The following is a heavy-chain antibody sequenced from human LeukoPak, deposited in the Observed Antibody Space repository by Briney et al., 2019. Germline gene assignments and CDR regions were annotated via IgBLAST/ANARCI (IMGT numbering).Heavy chain of an antibody. D-gene: IGHD6-6*01. V-gene: IGHV4-34*01. J-gene: IGHJ4*02. CDR2: INHSGGT. CDR3: ASRGAIAALEYYFDY. Sequence: SETLSLTCAVYGGSFSGYYWSWIRQPPGKGLEWIGEINHSGGTNYNPSLKSRVTISVDTSKNQFSLKLSSVTAADTAVYYCASRGAIAALEYYFDYWGQGTLVTVSS. CDR1: GGSFSGYY.